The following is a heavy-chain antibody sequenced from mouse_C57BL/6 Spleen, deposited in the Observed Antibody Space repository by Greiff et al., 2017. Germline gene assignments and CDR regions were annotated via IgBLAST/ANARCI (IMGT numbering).Heavy chain of an antibody. Sequence: VQLQQSVAELVRPGASVKLSCTASGFNIKNTYMQWVKQRPEQGLEWIGRIDPANGNTKYAPKFQGKATITADTSSNTAYLQLSSLTSEDTAIYYCAPYYYGSRFAYWGQGTLVTVSA. V-gene: IGHV14-3*01. CDR1: GFNIKNTY. J-gene: IGHJ3*01. D-gene: IGHD1-1*01. CDR2: IDPANGNT. CDR3: APYYYGSRFAY.